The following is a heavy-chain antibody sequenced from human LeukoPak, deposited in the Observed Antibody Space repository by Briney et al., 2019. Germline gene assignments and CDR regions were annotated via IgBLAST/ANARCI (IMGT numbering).Heavy chain of an antibody. J-gene: IGHJ5*02. CDR3: ARDLNWFDP. CDR2: IYHSGST. V-gene: IGHV4-38-2*02. Sequence: PSETLSLTCTVSGYSISSGYYWGWIRQPPGKGLEWIGSIYHSGSTYYNPSLKSRVTISVYTSKNQFSLKLSSVTAADTAVYYCARDLNWFDPWGQGTLVTVSS. CDR1: GYSISSGYY.